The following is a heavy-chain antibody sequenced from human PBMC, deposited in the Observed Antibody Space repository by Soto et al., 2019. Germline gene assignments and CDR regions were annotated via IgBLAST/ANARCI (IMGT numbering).Heavy chain of an antibody. CDR1: GVTFSTYA. D-gene: IGHD4-17*01. V-gene: IGHV3-23*01. J-gene: IGHJ3*02. CDR3: AHPRGYGVFDAYDI. CDR2: ISGSGAST. Sequence: PXGSLRLSCEAFGVTFSTYAMSWVRQAPGKGLEWVSAISGSGASTYYADSVKGRFTISRDNSINTLYVQMSSLRTEDTAVYYCAHPRGYGVFDAYDIWGQGTMVTVSS.